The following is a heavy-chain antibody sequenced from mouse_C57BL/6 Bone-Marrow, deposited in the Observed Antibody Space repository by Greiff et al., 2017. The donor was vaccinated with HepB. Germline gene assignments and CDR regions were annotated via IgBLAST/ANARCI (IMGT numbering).Heavy chain of an antibody. CDR3: ARLRFYAMDY. CDR1: GFTFSSYG. CDR2: ISSGGSYT. J-gene: IGHJ4*01. V-gene: IGHV5-6*01. Sequence: EVKLMESGGDLVKPGGSLKLSCAASGFTFSSYGMSWVHQTPDKRLEWVATISSGGSYTYYPDSVKGRFTISRDNAKNTLYLQMSSLKSEDTAMYYCARLRFYAMDYWGQGTSVTVSS.